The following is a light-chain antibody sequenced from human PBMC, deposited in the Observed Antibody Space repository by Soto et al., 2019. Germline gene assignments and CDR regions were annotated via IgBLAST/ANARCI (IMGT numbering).Light chain of an antibody. CDR3: QHYNSIPYS. J-gene: IGKJ2*01. CDR2: DAS. CDR1: QDISKY. V-gene: IGKV1-33*01. Sequence: DIEMTQSPSSLSASVGDRVTITCQASQDISKYLNWYQQKPGRAPKLLIYDASNLETGVPSRFSGSGSGTQFTFTVTSLQPVDTATYYCQHYNSIPYSFGQGTKLEIK.